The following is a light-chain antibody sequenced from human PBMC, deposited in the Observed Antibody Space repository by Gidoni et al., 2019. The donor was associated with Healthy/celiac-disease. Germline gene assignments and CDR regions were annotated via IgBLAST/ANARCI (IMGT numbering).Light chain of an antibody. Sequence: DLVMTQSPDSLAVSLGERATIICKSSQSVLYNSNNKNYLAWYQQKPGQHPKLLFYWASTRQAGVPDRFSGSGSGTDFTLSISSLQAEDVAVYYCQQHYDIPWTFGRGTRVELK. V-gene: IGKV4-1*01. J-gene: IGKJ1*01. CDR1: QSVLYNSNNKNY. CDR2: WAS. CDR3: QQHYDIPWT.